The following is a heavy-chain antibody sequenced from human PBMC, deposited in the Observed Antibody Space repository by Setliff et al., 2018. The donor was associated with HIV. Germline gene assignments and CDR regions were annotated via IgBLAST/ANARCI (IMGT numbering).Heavy chain of an antibody. CDR3: ARFQAWQLGRRGGYYYYMDV. V-gene: IGHV4-59*01. Sequence: SETLSLTCTVSGGSISGYYWSWVRQPPEKRLELIGFIHYSGSSDYNPSLKSRITISVDMSRNQFSLVLSSVTAADTAVYYCARFQAWQLGRRGGYYYYMDVWGKGTTVPVSS. CDR2: IHYSGSS. J-gene: IGHJ6*03. CDR1: GGSISGYY. D-gene: IGHD1-1*01.